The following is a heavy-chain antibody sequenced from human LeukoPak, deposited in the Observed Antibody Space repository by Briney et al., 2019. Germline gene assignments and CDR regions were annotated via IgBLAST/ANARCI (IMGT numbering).Heavy chain of an antibody. D-gene: IGHD3-22*01. CDR3: ARAPIYYDSSGYYLGAFDI. J-gene: IGHJ3*02. V-gene: IGHV7-4-1*02. Sequence: GASVKVSCKASGYTFTSYAMNWVRQAPGQGLEWMGWINTNTGNPTYAQGFTGRFVFSLDTSVSTAYLQISSLKAEDTAVYYCARAPIYYDSSGYYLGAFDIWGQGTMVTVSS. CDR1: GYTFTSYA. CDR2: INTNTGNP.